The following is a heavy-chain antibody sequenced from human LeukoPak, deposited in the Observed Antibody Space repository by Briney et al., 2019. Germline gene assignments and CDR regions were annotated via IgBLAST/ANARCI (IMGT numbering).Heavy chain of an antibody. Sequence: SETLSLTCAVYGGSFSGYYWSWIRQPPGKGLEWIGEINHGGSTNYNPSLKSRVTISVDTSKNQFSLKLSSVTAADTAVYYCARSRGVFDYWGQGTLVTVSS. D-gene: IGHD3-16*01. V-gene: IGHV4-34*01. CDR1: GGSFSGYY. J-gene: IGHJ4*02. CDR2: INHGGST. CDR3: ARSRGVFDY.